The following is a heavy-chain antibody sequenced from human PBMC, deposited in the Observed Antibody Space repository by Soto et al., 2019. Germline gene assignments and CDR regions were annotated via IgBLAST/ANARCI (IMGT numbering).Heavy chain of an antibody. CDR1: GYTFTGYY. D-gene: IGHD2-2*01. V-gene: IGHV1-2*02. Sequence: ASVKVSCKASGYTFTGYYIHWVREAPGQGLEWMGWINPQTGGTSYAQKFQGRVTLSRDTSINTAYLELSRLTFDDAAVYFCARERYQVVSDGIDVWGQGTKVTVYS. J-gene: IGHJ6*02. CDR3: ARERYQVVSDGIDV. CDR2: INPQTGGT.